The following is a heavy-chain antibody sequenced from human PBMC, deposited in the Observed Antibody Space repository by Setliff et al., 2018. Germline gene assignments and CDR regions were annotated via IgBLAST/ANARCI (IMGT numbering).Heavy chain of an antibody. CDR3: ARASRFGTIRYRGDYYMDV. J-gene: IGHJ6*03. D-gene: IGHD3-10*01. CDR1: GYTFTTYA. Sequence: ASVKVSCKASGYTFTTYAISWMRQAPGQGLEYIGWINTNTGNPSYAQGFTGRFVFSLDTSVSTAYLQISSLKAEDTAVYYCARASRFGTIRYRGDYYMDVWGKGTTVTVSS. CDR2: INTNTGNP. V-gene: IGHV7-4-1*02.